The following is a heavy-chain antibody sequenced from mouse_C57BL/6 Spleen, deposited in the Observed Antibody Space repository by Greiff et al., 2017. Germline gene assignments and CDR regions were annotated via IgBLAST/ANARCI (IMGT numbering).Heavy chain of an antibody. Sequence: QVHVKQPGAELVKPGASVKMSCKASGYTFTSYWINWVKQRPGQGLEWIGDIYPGSGSTNYNEKFKSKATLTVDTSSSTAYMQLSSLTSEDSAVYYCARSLIYDGYLYYAMDYWGQGTSVTVSS. D-gene: IGHD2-3*01. CDR3: ARSLIYDGYLYYAMDY. V-gene: IGHV1-55*01. CDR2: IYPGSGST. J-gene: IGHJ4*01. CDR1: GYTFTSYW.